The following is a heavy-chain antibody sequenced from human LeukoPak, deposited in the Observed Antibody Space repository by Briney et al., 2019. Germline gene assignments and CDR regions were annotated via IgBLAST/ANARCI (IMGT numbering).Heavy chain of an antibody. J-gene: IGHJ4*02. CDR1: GFTVSSDY. V-gene: IGHV3-53*01. Sequence: PGGSLRLSCVVSGFTVSSDYMSWVRQAPGKGLECVSLIYTGGSTYYADSVKGRFTISRDESKNTLYLQMNSLRAEDTAIYYCARVSGSYYPFDYWSQGTLVTVSS. CDR3: ARVSGSYYPFDY. CDR2: IYTGGST. D-gene: IGHD1-26*01.